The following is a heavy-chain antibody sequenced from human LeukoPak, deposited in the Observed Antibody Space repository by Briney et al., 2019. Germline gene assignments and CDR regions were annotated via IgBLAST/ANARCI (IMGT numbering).Heavy chain of an antibody. Sequence: ASVKVSCKASGGTFSSYAISWVRQAPGQGLEGMGRIIPIFGTANYAQKFQGRVTITTDESTSTAYMELSSLRSEDTAVYYCARGRSKDYYGSGSHYWGQGTLVTVSS. D-gene: IGHD3-10*01. CDR3: ARGRSKDYYGSGSHY. J-gene: IGHJ4*02. CDR2: IIPIFGTA. V-gene: IGHV1-69*05. CDR1: GGTFSSYA.